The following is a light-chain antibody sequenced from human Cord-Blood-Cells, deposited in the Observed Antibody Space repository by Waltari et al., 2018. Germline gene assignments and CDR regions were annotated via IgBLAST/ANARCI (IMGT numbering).Light chain of an antibody. J-gene: IGKJ4*01. CDR3: QQYYSYPLT. V-gene: IGKV1-8*01. CDR1: QGISSY. CDR2: AAS. Sequence: AIRMTQSPSCFPASTGDRVTIPCRASQGISSYLAWYQQKPGKAPKLLIYAASTLQSGVPSRFSGSVSGTDFTLTISCLQSEDFATYYCQQYYSYPLTFGGGTKVEIK.